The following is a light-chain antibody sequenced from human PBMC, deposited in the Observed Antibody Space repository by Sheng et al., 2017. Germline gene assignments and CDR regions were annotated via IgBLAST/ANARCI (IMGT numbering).Light chain of an antibody. J-gene: IGKJ3*01. Sequence: DIQMTQSPSTLSASVGDRVTITCRASQNIFNWLAWYQQKPGKAPKLLIYKASSLESEVPSRFSGSGSGTEFTLTISSLQPDDFATYYCQQYNTFTFGPGTKVDIK. CDR2: KAS. V-gene: IGKV1-5*03. CDR3: QQYNTFT. CDR1: QNIFNW.